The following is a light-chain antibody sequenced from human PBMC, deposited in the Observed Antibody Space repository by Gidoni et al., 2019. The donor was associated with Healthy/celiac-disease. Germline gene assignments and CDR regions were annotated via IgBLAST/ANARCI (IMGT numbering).Light chain of an antibody. J-gene: IGKJ2*01. CDR2: WAS. CDR1: QSVLYSSNNKNY. Sequence: DIVMTQSPDSLAGSLGEGATINCKSSQSVLYSSNNKNYLAWYQQKPGQPPKLLIYWASTRESGVPDRFSGSGSGTDFTLNISSLQAEDVTVYYCQQYYSTPYTFGQGTKLEIK. V-gene: IGKV4-1*01. CDR3: QQYYSTPYT.